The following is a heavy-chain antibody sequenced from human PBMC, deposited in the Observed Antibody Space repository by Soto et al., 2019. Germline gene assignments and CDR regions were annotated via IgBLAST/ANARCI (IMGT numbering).Heavy chain of an antibody. J-gene: IGHJ6*02. Sequence: GGSLRLSCAASGFTFSSYSMNWVRQAPGKGLEWVSSISSSSSYIYYADSVKGRFTISRDNAKNSLYLQMNSLRAEDTAVYYCARGGQLLRYYYYYGMDVWGQGTTVTVSS. D-gene: IGHD6-13*01. V-gene: IGHV3-21*01. CDR3: ARGGQLLRYYYYYGMDV. CDR1: GFTFSSYS. CDR2: ISSSSSYI.